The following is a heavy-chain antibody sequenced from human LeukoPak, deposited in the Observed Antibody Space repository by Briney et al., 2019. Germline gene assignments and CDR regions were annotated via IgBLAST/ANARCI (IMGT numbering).Heavy chain of an antibody. V-gene: IGHV4-59*01. Sequence: SETLSLTCTVSGGSFGNYYWSWIRQPPGKGLEWIGYIYDSGTTNYNPSLKSRVTISVDTTTNQFSLKLRSVTAADTAVYYCARDFSAAFDIWGQGTMVTVSS. CDR3: ARDFSAAFDI. CDR2: IYDSGTT. CDR1: GGSFGNYY. D-gene: IGHD2/OR15-2a*01. J-gene: IGHJ3*02.